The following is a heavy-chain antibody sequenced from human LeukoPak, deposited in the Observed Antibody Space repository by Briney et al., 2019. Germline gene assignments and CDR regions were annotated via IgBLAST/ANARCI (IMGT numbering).Heavy chain of an antibody. D-gene: IGHD1-26*01. CDR3: AREGVVGATPYFDY. J-gene: IGHJ4*02. CDR2: IWYDGSNK. V-gene: IGHV3-33*08. Sequence: QPGGSLRLSCAASGFTFSSYAMSWVRQAPGKGLEWVAVIWYDGSNKYYAGSVKGRFTISRDNSKNTLYLQVNSLRAEDTAVYHCAREGVVGATPYFDYWGQGTLVTVSS. CDR1: GFTFSSYA.